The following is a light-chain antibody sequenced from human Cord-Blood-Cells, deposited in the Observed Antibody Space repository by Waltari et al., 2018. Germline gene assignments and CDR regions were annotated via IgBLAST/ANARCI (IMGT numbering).Light chain of an antibody. CDR1: QSIRSY. V-gene: IGKV1-39*01. CDR2: AAS. Sequence: IQITQFPSSLSASVEDRVPITCRASQSIRSYLNWYQQKPGKAPKLLIYAASSLQSGVPSRFSGSGSGTDFTLTISSLQPEDFATYYCQQSYSTPLTFGGGTKVEIK. CDR3: QQSYSTPLT. J-gene: IGKJ4*01.